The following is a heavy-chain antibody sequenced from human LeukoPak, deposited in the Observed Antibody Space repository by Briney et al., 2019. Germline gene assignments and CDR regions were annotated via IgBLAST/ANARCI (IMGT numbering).Heavy chain of an antibody. J-gene: IGHJ4*02. CDR2: ISYDANDK. D-gene: IGHD6-19*01. CDR3: AKEGIAMAGTGDDY. V-gene: IGHV3-30*18. Sequence: GGSLRLSCTASGFILRSYGMHWVRQAPGKGLEWVAVISYDANDKKYADSVKGRFAISRDNSKNTLFLQMNRLRAEDTAVYYCAKEGIAMAGTGDDYWGQGTLVTVSS. CDR1: GFILRSYG.